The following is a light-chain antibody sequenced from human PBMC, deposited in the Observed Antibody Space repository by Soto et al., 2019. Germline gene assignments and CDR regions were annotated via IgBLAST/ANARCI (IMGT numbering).Light chain of an antibody. V-gene: IGKV3-11*01. CDR2: GAF. Sequence: EIVLTPSPATLSLSPVERATLSCRASPSVTNFLAWYQQKPGQAPRLLIYGAFNRATGIPARFSGSGSGTDFTLTISSLEPEDSAVYYCQQRNVWPPVTFGQGTRLEI. J-gene: IGKJ5*01. CDR1: PSVTNF. CDR3: QQRNVWPPVT.